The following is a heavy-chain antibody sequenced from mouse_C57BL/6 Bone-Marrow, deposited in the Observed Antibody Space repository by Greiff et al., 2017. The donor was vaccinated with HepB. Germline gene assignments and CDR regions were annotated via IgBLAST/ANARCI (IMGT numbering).Heavy chain of an antibody. J-gene: IGHJ4*01. Sequence: EVHLVESGGGLVQPGGSMKLSCAASGFTFSDAWMDWVRQSPEKGLEWVAEIRNKANNHATYYAESVKGRFTISRDDSKSSVYLQMNSLRAEDTGIYYCTVVARNHYAMDYWGQGTSVTVSS. CDR3: TVVARNHYAMDY. D-gene: IGHD1-1*01. V-gene: IGHV6-6*01. CDR2: IRNKANNHAT. CDR1: GFTFSDAW.